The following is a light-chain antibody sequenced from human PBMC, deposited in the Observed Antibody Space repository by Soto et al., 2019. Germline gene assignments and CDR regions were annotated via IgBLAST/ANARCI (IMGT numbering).Light chain of an antibody. CDR3: QQYDNWHSLT. CDR2: DAS. CDR1: QSLSSPY. J-gene: IGKJ4*01. V-gene: IGKV3D-15*01. Sequence: EIVWTQSPGTLSLSPGERASLSCRASQSLSSPYLAWYQQKPGQAPRLVIYDASNRANGIPARFSGSGSGTEFTLTLRSLQSEDFAFYDCQQYDNWHSLTFGGGTKVDIK.